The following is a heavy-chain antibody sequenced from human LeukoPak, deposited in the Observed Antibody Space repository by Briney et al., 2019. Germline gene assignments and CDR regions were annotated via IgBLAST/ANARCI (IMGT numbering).Heavy chain of an antibody. D-gene: IGHD3-22*01. CDR2: IYYSGST. V-gene: IGHV4-59*08. CDR3: ARHMIVPGWDAFDI. CDR1: GGPISSYY. Sequence: SETLSLTCTVSGGPISSYYWSWLRQPPGKGLEWIGYIYYSGSTNYNPSLKSRVTISVDTSKNQFSLKLSSVTAADTAVYYCARHMIVPGWDAFDIWGQGTMVTVSS. J-gene: IGHJ3*02.